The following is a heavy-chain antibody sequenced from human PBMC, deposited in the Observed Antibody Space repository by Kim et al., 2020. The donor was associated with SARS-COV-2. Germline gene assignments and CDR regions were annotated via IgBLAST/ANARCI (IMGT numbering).Heavy chain of an antibody. Sequence: GGSLRLSCAASGFTFSSYAMHWVRQAPGKGLEWVAVISYDGSNKYYADSVKGRFTISRDNSKNTLYLQMNSLRAEDTAVYYCARDGGSGGSSTFSYYYYGMDVWGQGTTVTVSS. CDR3: ARDGGSGGSSTFSYYYYGMDV. D-gene: IGHD2-15*01. J-gene: IGHJ6*02. CDR1: GFTFSSYA. CDR2: ISYDGSNK. V-gene: IGHV3-30*04.